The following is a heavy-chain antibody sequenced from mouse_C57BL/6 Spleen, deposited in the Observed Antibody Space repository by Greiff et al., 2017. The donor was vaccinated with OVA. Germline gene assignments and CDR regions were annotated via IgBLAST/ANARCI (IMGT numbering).Heavy chain of an antibody. Sequence: VKLMESGAELARPGASVKMSCKASGYTFTSYTMHWVKQRPGQGLEWIGYINPRSGYTKYNQKFKDKATLTADKSSSTAYMQLSSLTSEDSAVYYCARSLDSSGYWFAYWGQGTLVTVSA. D-gene: IGHD3-2*02. CDR3: ARSLDSSGYWFAY. J-gene: IGHJ3*01. CDR2: INPRSGYT. V-gene: IGHV1-4*01. CDR1: GYTFTSYT.